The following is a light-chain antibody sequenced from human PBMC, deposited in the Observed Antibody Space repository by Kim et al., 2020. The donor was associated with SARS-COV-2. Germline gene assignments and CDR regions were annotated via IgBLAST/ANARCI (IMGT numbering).Light chain of an antibody. CDR2: FDT. CDR3: QVWDNSSDHPV. J-gene: IGLJ3*02. CDR1: NIGSKS. V-gene: IGLV3-21*04. Sequence: ATGKTATITCDGDNIGSKSVHWYQQKSGQAPVLVIYFDTNRPSGIPERFSGSNSGNMATLTIIRVEAGDEADYYCQVWDNSSDHPVFGGGTKLTVL.